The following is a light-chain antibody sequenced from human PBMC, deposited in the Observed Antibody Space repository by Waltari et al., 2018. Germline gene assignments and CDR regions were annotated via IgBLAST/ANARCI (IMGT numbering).Light chain of an antibody. CDR1: SSDVGAFNS. CDR2: EVS. Sequence: QSALTQPASVPGSPGQSITISCTGTSSDVGAFNSVSWYQQHPGKAPNPIIYEVSTRPTGVSNRFSGSKSGNTASLTISGLQAEDEADYYCNSYATSSARVFGGGTKLTVL. CDR3: NSYATSSARV. V-gene: IGLV2-14*01. J-gene: IGLJ3*02.